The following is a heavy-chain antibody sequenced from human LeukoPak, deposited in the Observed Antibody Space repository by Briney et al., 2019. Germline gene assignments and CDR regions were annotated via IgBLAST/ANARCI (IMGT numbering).Heavy chain of an antibody. CDR2: IDPSDSYT. Sequence: GESLKISCKGSGYRFTSYWISWVRQMPGKGLEWMGRIDPSDSYTNYSPSFQGHVTISADKYIRTAYLQWSSLKASDTAMYYCASTWIQLWAGGAFDIWGQGTMVTVSS. V-gene: IGHV5-10-1*01. CDR1: GYRFTSYW. D-gene: IGHD5-18*01. J-gene: IGHJ3*02. CDR3: ASTWIQLWAGGAFDI.